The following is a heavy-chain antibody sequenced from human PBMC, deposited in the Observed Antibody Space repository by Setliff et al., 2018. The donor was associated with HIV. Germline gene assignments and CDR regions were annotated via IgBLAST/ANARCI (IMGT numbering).Heavy chain of an antibody. CDR3: ARSPGVATITIFDY. Sequence: SETLSLTCAVSGGSISSNNWWSWVRQPPGKGLEWIGEIYHGGSTNYNPSLKSRVTISVDTSKNQVSLKLSSVTAADTAVYYCARSPGVATITIFDYWGQGTLVTVSS. J-gene: IGHJ4*02. D-gene: IGHD5-12*01. V-gene: IGHV4-4*02. CDR1: GGSISSNNW. CDR2: IYHGGST.